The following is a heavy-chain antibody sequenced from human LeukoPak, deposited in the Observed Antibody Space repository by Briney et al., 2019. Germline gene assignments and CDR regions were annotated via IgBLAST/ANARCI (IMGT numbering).Heavy chain of an antibody. CDR2: IKQDGSEK. D-gene: IGHD3-22*01. V-gene: IGHV3-7*03. CDR3: ARAGGDYYDSSDPSGDY. J-gene: IGHJ4*02. Sequence: GGSLRLSCAASGFTFSSYWMSWVRQAPGKGLEWVANIKQDGSEKYYVDSVKGRFTISRDNAKNPLYLQMNSLRAEDTAVYYCARAGGDYYDSSDPSGDYWGQGTLVTVSS. CDR1: GFTFSSYW.